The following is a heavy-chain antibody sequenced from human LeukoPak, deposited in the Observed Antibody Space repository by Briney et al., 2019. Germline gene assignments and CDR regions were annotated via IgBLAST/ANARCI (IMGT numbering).Heavy chain of an antibody. CDR3: AKGNVHDHGDYVLDY. V-gene: IGHV3-30*02. J-gene: IGHJ4*02. CDR2: IRYDGSNK. D-gene: IGHD4-17*01. Sequence: GGSLRLSCAASGFTFGSYGMHWVRQAPGKGLEWVAFIRYDGSNKYYADSVKGRFTISRDNSKNTLYLQMNSLRAEDTAVYYCAKGNVHDHGDYVLDYWGQGTLVTVSS. CDR1: GFTFGSYG.